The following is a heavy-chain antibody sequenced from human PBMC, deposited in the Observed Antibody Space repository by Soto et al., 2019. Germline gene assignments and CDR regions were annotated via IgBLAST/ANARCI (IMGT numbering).Heavy chain of an antibody. V-gene: IGHV4-31*03. D-gene: IGHD5-18*01. Sequence: QVQLQESGPGLVKPSQTLSLTCTVSGGSISSGGYYWSWIRQHPGKGLEWIGYIYYSGSTYYNPSPKSRVTISVDTSKNQFSLKLSSVTAADTAVYYCARNVDTAMVGYWYFDLWGRGTLVTVSS. J-gene: IGHJ2*01. CDR3: ARNVDTAMVGYWYFDL. CDR1: GGSISSGGYY. CDR2: IYYSGST.